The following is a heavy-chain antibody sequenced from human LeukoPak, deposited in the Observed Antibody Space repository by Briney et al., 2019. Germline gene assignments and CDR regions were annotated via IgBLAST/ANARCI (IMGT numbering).Heavy chain of an antibody. D-gene: IGHD5-18*01. CDR2: ISGGGNST. J-gene: IGHJ1*01. Sequence: DPGGSLRLSCAASGFTFSSYAMNWVRQAPGKGLEWVSGISGGGNSTYYADSVKGRFTISRDNSKNTLCLQMNGLRAEDTAVYYCAKDYGGYSYGGPPEYFQHWGQGTLVTVSS. CDR3: AKDYGGYSYGGPPEYFQH. CDR1: GFTFSSYA. V-gene: IGHV3-23*01.